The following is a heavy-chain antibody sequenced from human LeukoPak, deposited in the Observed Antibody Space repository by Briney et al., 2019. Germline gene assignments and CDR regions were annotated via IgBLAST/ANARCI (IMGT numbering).Heavy chain of an antibody. CDR3: ARGRKRWLQLHFDY. CDR2: INHSGST. CDR1: GFTFSSCA. V-gene: IGHV4-34*01. J-gene: IGHJ4*02. Sequence: GSLRLSCAASGFTFSSCAMSWIRQPPGKGLEWIGEINHSGSTNYNPSLKSRVTISVDTSKNQFSLKLSSVTAADTAVYYCARGRKRWLQLHFDYWGQGTLVTVSS. D-gene: IGHD5-24*01.